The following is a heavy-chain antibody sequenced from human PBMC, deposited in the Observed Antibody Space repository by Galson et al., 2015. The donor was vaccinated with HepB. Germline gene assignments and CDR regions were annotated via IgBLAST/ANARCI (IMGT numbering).Heavy chain of an antibody. D-gene: IGHD1/OR15-1a*01. CDR1: GYSLTELS. V-gene: IGHV1-24*01. Sequence: SVKVSCKVAGYSLTELSMHWVRQAPGKGLEWMGGFDPEDGETIYAQKLQGRITLTEDTSTDTAYMELSSLRSEDTAVYYCATDLGWEQRFWGQGTLVTVS. J-gene: IGHJ4*02. CDR2: FDPEDGET. CDR3: ATDLGWEQRF.